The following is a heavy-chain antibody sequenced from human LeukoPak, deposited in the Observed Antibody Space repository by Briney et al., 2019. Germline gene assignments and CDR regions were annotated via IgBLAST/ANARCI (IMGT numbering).Heavy chain of an antibody. J-gene: IGHJ5*02. CDR3: ARGSPATVTTFTPFDP. V-gene: IGHV3-30*04. Sequence: PGGSLRLSCAASGFTFSFYAMHWVRQAPGKGLERVAVISYDGSNKYYADSVKGRFTISRDNSKNTLFLQMNSLRTDDTAVYYCARGSPATVTTFTPFDPWGQGTLVTVSS. CDR1: GFTFSFYA. CDR2: ISYDGSNK. D-gene: IGHD4-17*01.